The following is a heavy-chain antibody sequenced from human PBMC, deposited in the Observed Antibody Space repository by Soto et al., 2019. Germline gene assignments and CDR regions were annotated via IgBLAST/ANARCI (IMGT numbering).Heavy chain of an antibody. Sequence: GSLKISCSASGFTFRNAWMSGVRQAPGKGLEWVGRIKSKTDGGTTDYAAPVKGRFTISRDDSKNTLYLQMNSLKTEDTAVYYCSPNYFDYWGQGTLVTVSS. V-gene: IGHV3-15*01. CDR3: SPNYFDY. CDR1: GFTFRNAW. CDR2: IKSKTDGGTT. J-gene: IGHJ4*02.